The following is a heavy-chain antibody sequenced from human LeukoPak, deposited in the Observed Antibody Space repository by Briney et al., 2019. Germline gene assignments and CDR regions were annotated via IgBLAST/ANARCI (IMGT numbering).Heavy chain of an antibody. J-gene: IGHJ4*02. D-gene: IGHD4-17*01. CDR1: GGSISGSY. Sequence: SETLSLTCTVSGGSISGSYWSWIRQPPGKGREWIAYMYNSGSTNYNPSLKSPVTILIDTSKNQFSLKLSSLTAADTAIHYCARGIESYGDYGYWGQGILVTVSS. CDR2: MYNSGST. CDR3: ARGIESYGDYGY. V-gene: IGHV4-59*01.